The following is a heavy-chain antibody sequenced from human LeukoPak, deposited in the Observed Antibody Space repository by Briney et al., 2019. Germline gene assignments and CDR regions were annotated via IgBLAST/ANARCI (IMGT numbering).Heavy chain of an antibody. CDR1: GGSISSSSYY. J-gene: IGHJ4*02. D-gene: IGHD6-19*01. V-gene: IGHV4-39*01. CDR3: ASGNSSGWYQFDY. Sequence: SETLSLTCTVSGGSISSSSYYWGWIRQPPGKGLEWIGSIYYSGSTYYNPSLKSRVTISVDTSKNQFSLKLSSVTAADTAVYYCASGNSSGWYQFDYWGQGTLVTVSS. CDR2: IYYSGST.